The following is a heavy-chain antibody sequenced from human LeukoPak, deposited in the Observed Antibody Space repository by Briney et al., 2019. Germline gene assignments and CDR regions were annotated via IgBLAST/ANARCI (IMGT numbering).Heavy chain of an antibody. J-gene: IGHJ3*02. CDR3: ARSLGYCSSTSCSQDASDI. Sequence: SGPTLVNPTQTLTLTCTFSGFSLSTSGMRVSWIRQPPGKALEWLARIDWDDDKFYSTSLKTRLTISKDTSKNQVVLTMTNMDPVDTATYYCARSLGYCSSTSCSQDASDIWGQGTMVTVSS. CDR2: IDWDDDK. D-gene: IGHD2-2*01. V-gene: IGHV2-70*04. CDR1: GFSLSTSGMR.